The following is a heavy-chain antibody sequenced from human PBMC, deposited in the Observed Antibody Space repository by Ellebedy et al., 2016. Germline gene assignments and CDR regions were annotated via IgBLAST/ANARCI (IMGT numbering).Heavy chain of an antibody. D-gene: IGHD2-15*01. CDR3: VRALANGGSCYQA. CDR1: GFTFSSYW. J-gene: IGHJ5*02. Sequence: HTGGSLRLSCAASGFTFSSYWMHWVRQAPGKGLVWVSRINGDVSRTDYADSVKGRFTISRDNAKNTLYLQMNSLRVDDTAVYYCVRALANGGSCYQAWGQGTLVTVSS. CDR2: INGDVSRT. V-gene: IGHV3-74*01.